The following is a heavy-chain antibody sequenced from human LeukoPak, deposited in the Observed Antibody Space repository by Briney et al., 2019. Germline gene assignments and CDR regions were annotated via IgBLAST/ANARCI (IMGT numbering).Heavy chain of an antibody. V-gene: IGHV3-33*01. Sequence: GGSLRHFCAASGFLFSNYGMHWVRQAPGKGLECVAVTWYDGSNKYYADSVKGRFTISSDNSKNTLYLQLNSLRAEDTAVYYCARDTYYYDSSGYEFDYWGQGTLVTVSS. D-gene: IGHD3-22*01. CDR1: GFLFSNYG. CDR3: ARDTYYYDSSGYEFDY. CDR2: TWYDGSNK. J-gene: IGHJ4*02.